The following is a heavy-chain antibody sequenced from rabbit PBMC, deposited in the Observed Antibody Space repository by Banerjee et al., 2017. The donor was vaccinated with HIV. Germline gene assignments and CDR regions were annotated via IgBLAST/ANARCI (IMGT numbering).Heavy chain of an antibody. CDR2: IYTGDGNT. CDR3: ARDSAGVIGWNFNL. V-gene: IGHV1S45*01. D-gene: IGHD1-1*01. J-gene: IGHJ4*01. Sequence: QEQLEESGGDLVKPEGSLTLTCTASEFSFSSSYYMCWVRQAPGKGLEWIGCIYTGDGNTYYASWAKGRFTISKTSSTTVTLQMTSLTVADTATYFCARDSAGVIGWNFNLWGPGTLVTVS. CDR1: EFSFSSSYY.